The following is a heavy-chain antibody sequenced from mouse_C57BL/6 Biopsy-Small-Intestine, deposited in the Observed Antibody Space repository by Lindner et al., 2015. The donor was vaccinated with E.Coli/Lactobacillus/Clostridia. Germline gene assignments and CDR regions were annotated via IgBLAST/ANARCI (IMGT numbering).Heavy chain of an antibody. Sequence: VQLQESGAELMKPGASVTLSCKATGYTFAAYWIEWVKQRPGHGLEWIGGLLPKSGNANYNEKFEGKATFTADTSSNTAYLRLSSLTTEDSAIYYCTRTDYWGHGTSLTVSS. J-gene: IGHJ2*02. V-gene: IGHV1-9*01. CDR2: LLPKSGNA. CDR3: TRTDY. CDR1: GYTFAAYW.